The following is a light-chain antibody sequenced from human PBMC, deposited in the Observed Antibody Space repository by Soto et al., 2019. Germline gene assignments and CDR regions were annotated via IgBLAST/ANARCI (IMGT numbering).Light chain of an antibody. V-gene: IGKV3-15*01. J-gene: IGKJ4*01. CDR2: GAF. Sequence: EIVMTQSPVTLSVSPGERATLSCRASQSVRSNLAWYQQKPGQAPSLLIYGAFTRATGIPTRFSGSGSGTDFTLTISRLEPEDFAVYYCQQYSTSPTFGGGTKVDIK. CDR1: QSVRSN. CDR3: QQYSTSPT.